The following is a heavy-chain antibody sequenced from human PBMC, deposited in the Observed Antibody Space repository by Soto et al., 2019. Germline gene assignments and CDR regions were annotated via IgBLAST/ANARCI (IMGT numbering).Heavy chain of an antibody. CDR3: ATSYDSGFDP. CDR1: GYTFTSYD. V-gene: IGHV1-18*04. J-gene: IGHJ5*02. D-gene: IGHD3-3*01. CDR2: ISPKNGNT. Sequence: ASVKVSCKASGYTFTSYDISWLRQAPGQGPEWMGRISPKNGNTNYAQNFQDRVTMTADTSSSTAYMELRGLRSDDTAKYYCATSYDSGFDPWGQGTLVTVSS.